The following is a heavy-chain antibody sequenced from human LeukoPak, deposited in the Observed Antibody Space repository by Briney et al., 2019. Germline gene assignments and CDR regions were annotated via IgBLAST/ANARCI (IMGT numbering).Heavy chain of an antibody. Sequence: GGSLRLSCAASGFTFDNYAMNWVRQVPGKGLEWISLISWNSGTIGYADSVKGRFAIARDDSKSTLFLQMNSLRPEDTAVYYCTKTQGSGWWDFDFWGQGTLVTVSS. D-gene: IGHD6-19*01. CDR2: ISWNSGTI. J-gene: IGHJ4*02. CDR1: GFTFDNYA. V-gene: IGHV3-9*01. CDR3: TKTQGSGWWDFDF.